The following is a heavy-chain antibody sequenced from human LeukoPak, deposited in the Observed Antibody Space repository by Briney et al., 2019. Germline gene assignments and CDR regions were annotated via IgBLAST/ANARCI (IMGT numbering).Heavy chain of an antibody. CDR1: GVSISCGGYY. J-gene: IGHJ4*02. V-gene: IGHV4-31*03. CDR3: ARSRSSWPFYY. CDR2: IYYSGST. D-gene: IGHD6-13*01. Sequence: SETLSLTCTVSGVSISCGGYYWSWIRQHPGKGLEWIGYIYYSGSTYYNPSLKSRVTISVDTSKNQFSLKLSSVTAADTAVHSCARSRSSWPFYYWGQGALVTVSS.